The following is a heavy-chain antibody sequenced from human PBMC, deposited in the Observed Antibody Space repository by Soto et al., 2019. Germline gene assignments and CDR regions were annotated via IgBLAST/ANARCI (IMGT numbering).Heavy chain of an antibody. CDR2: IKSKTDGGTI. J-gene: IGHJ1*01. D-gene: IGHD6-13*01. CDR1: SFTFSNAW. V-gene: IGHV3-15*07. Sequence: EVQLVESGGGLVKPGGSLRLSCAASSFTFSNAWMNWVRQAPGKGLEWVGRIKSKTDGGTIDYAAPVKGRFTISRDDSKNTLLLQMKTLKTEVTSMYYWTTIGSSLGAWGQGTLVTVSS. CDR3: TTIGSSLGA.